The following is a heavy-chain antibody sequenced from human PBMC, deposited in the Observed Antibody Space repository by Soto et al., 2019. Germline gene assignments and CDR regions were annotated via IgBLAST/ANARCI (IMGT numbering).Heavy chain of an antibody. Sequence: PSETLSLTCTVSGGSISSGGYYWSWIRQHPGKGLEWIGYIYYSGSTYYNPSLKSRVTISVDTSKNQFSLKLSSVTAADTAVYYCARKADLPTRPMVRGVPYYYGMDVWGQGTTVTVSS. J-gene: IGHJ6*02. V-gene: IGHV4-31*03. CDR2: IYYSGST. CDR1: GGSISSGGYY. CDR3: ARKADLPTRPMVRGVPYYYGMDV. D-gene: IGHD3-10*01.